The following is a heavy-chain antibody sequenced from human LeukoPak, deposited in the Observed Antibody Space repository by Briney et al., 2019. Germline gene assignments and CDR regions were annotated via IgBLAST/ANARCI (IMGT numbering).Heavy chain of an antibody. CDR3: ARDRGPAAAIFDY. CDR2: IYHSGST. J-gene: IGHJ4*02. Sequence: SETLSLTCTVSGYSISSGYYWGWIRQPPGKGLEWIGSIYHSGSTYYNPSLKSRVTISVDTSKDQFSLKLSSVTAADTAVYYCARDRGPAAAIFDYWGQGTLVTVSS. D-gene: IGHD2-2*01. V-gene: IGHV4-38-2*02. CDR1: GYSISSGYY.